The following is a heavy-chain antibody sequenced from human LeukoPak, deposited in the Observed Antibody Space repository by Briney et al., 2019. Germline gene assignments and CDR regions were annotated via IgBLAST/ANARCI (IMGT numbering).Heavy chain of an antibody. Sequence: SETLSLTCAVYGGSFSGYYWSWIRQPPGKGLEWIGEINHSGSTNYNPSLKSRVTISVDTSKNQFSLKLCSVTAADTAVYYCAREGGGYCSSTSCYYFDYWGQGTLVTVSS. J-gene: IGHJ4*02. D-gene: IGHD2-2*01. V-gene: IGHV4-34*01. CDR1: GGSFSGYY. CDR2: INHSGST. CDR3: AREGGGYCSSTSCYYFDY.